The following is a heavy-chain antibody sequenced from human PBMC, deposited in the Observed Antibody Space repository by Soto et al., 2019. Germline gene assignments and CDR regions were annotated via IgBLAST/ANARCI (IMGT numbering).Heavy chain of an antibody. CDR2: FDPEDGET. V-gene: IGHV1-24*01. J-gene: IGHJ4*02. CDR1: GYTLTELS. Sequence: ASVKVSCKVSGYTLTELSMHWVRQAPGKGLEWMGGFDPEDGETIYAQKFQARVTMTEETSTDTAYMELSSLRSEDTAVYYCARLLSSGWYADSDYWGQGTLVTVSS. D-gene: IGHD6-19*01. CDR3: ARLLSSGWYADSDY.